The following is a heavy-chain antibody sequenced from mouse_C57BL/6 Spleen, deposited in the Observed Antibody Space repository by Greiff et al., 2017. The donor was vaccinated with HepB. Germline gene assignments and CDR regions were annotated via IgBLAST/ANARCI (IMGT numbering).Heavy chain of an antibody. CDR2: IRLKSDNYAT. D-gene: IGHD1-1*01. CDR1: GFTFSNYW. J-gene: IGHJ2*01. V-gene: IGHV6-3*01. Sequence: EVMLVESGGGLVQPGGSMKLSCVASGFTFSNYWMNWVRQSPEKGLEWVAQIRLKSDNYATHYAESVKGRFTISRDDSKSSVYLQMNNLRAEDTGIYYCTGSHIYYYGSSYNYWGQGTTLTVSS. CDR3: TGSHIYYYGSSYNY.